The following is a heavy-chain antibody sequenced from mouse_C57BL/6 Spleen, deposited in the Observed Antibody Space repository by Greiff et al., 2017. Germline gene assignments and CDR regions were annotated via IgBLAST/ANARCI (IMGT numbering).Heavy chain of an antibody. J-gene: IGHJ4*01. CDR3: ARSRTGPYYYAMDY. Sequence: VQLQQPGAELVKPGASVKLSCKASGYTFTSYWMHWVKQRPGRGLEWIGRIDPNSGGTKYNEKFKSKATLTVDKPSSTAYMQLSSLTSDDSAVYYCARSRTGPYYYAMDYWGQGTSVTVSS. V-gene: IGHV1-72*01. CDR1: GYTFTSYW. D-gene: IGHD4-1*01. CDR2: IDPNSGGT.